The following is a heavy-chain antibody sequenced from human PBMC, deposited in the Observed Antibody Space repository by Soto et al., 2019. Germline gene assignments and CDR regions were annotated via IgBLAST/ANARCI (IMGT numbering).Heavy chain of an antibody. V-gene: IGHV4-39*01. Sequence: SETLSLTCTVSGDSISSNNYYWGWIRQPPGKGLEWIGYIYYSGSTYYNPSLKSRVTISVVTSKNQFSLKLSSVTAADTAVYYFASPTYGGTLLTPLFHWGQGTLVTASS. CDR1: GDSISSNNYY. CDR3: ASPTYGGTLLTPLFH. CDR2: IYYSGST. J-gene: IGHJ4*02. D-gene: IGHD4-17*01.